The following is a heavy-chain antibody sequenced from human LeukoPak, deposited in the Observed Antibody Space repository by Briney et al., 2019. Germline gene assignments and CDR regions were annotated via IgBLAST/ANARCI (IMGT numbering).Heavy chain of an antibody. CDR2: IYPGDADT. Sequence: GESLQRSSEGSDYTSTAYWIAWVGPVPGKGLGWMGIIYPGDADTRYSPSFQGQVTISADTSTSTAYLQWSSLQASDTAMYYCARTSLMGTTYDYWGQGTLVTVSS. D-gene: IGHD1-26*01. J-gene: IGHJ4*02. CDR3: ARTSLMGTTYDY. V-gene: IGHV5-51*01. CDR1: DYTSTAYW.